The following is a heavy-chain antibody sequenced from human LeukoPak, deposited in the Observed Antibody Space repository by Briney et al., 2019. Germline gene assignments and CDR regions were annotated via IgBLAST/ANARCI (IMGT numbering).Heavy chain of an antibody. J-gene: IGHJ6*03. Sequence: PGGSLRLSCAASGFRFSSYAMSWVRQAPGKGLEWVAFIRYDGSNKYYADSVKGRFTISRDNSKNTLYLQMNSLRAEDTAVYYCAKVRLYSGSYYNPYYYYYMDVWGKGTTVTVSS. CDR2: IRYDGSNK. V-gene: IGHV3-30*02. CDR1: GFRFSSYA. CDR3: AKVRLYSGSYYNPYYYYYMDV. D-gene: IGHD1-26*01.